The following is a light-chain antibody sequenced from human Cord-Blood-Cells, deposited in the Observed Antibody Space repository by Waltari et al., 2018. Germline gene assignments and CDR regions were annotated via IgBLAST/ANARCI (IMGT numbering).Light chain of an antibody. CDR3: QQFNSYPQGYT. J-gene: IGKJ2*01. CDR1: QGISSA. V-gene: IGKV1-13*02. CDR2: DAS. Sequence: AIQLTQSPSSLSAYVGDRVTITCRASQGISSALAWYQQKPGKAPKLLIYDASSLESGVPSRFSGSGSGTDFTLTISSLQPEDFATYYCQQFNSYPQGYTFGQGTKLEIK.